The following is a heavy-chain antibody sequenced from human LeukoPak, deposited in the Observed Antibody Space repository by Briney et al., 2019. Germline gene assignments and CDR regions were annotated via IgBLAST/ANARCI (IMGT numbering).Heavy chain of an antibody. Sequence: SVKVSCKASGGTFSSYAISWVRQAPGQGLEWMGRNIPIFGIANYAQKFQGRVTITADKSTSTAYMELSSLRSEDTAVYYCAGVEYSSSPPLSWGQGTLVTVSS. CDR2: NIPIFGIA. J-gene: IGHJ4*02. CDR1: GGTFSSYA. D-gene: IGHD6-6*01. V-gene: IGHV1-69*04. CDR3: AGVEYSSSPPLS.